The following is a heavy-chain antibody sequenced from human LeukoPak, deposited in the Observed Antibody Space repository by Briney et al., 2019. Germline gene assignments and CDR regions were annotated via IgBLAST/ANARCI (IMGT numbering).Heavy chain of an antibody. Sequence: ASVKVSCKASGYTFTSYYMHWVRQAPGQGLEWMGIINPSGGSTSYAQNLQGRVTMTTDTSTSTAYMELRSLRSDDTAVYYCTRDLPYSSSWESIDYWGQGTLVTVSS. D-gene: IGHD6-13*01. CDR3: TRDLPYSSSWESIDY. J-gene: IGHJ4*02. CDR1: GYTFTSYY. CDR2: INPSGGST. V-gene: IGHV1-46*01.